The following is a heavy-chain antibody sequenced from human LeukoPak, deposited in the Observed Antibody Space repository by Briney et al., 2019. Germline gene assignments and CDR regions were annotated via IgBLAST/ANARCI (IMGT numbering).Heavy chain of an antibody. Sequence: GGSLRLSCAASGFTLRSYTMTWVRQAPGKGLEWVGRIKSKTDGGPTDYAAPVKGRFTISRDDSKDTLYLQMNSLKTEDTAVYYCTTDSPWRRGAFDIWGQGTVVTVSS. V-gene: IGHV3-15*01. CDR3: TTDSPWRRGAFDI. CDR2: IKSKTDGGPT. CDR1: GFTLRSYT. J-gene: IGHJ3*02.